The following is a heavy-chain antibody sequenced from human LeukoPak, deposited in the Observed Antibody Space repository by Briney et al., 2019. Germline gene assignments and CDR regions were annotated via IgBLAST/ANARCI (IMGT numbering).Heavy chain of an antibody. CDR1: GFSFSNVW. D-gene: IGHD3-10*01. V-gene: IGHV3-15*07. CDR3: TPPLWFGDLLADY. CDR2: IKNKADGGTT. J-gene: IGHJ4*02. Sequence: GGSLRLSCATSGFSFSNVWLNWVRQAPGKGLEWVGHIKNKADGGTTDYAAAVKGRFTISRDDSKNTLYLQMNSLKTDDTGVYYCTPPLWFGDLLADYWGQGTLVTVSS.